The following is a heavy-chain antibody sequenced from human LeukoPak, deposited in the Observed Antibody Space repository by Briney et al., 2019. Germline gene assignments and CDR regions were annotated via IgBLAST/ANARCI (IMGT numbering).Heavy chain of an antibody. J-gene: IGHJ4*02. CDR1: GFTFSSYA. CDR2: ISGSGAST. CDR3: AIDSTYNYDSSAYSSYFDY. Sequence: GGSLRLSCAASGFTFSSYAMSWVRQAPGKGLEWVSAISGSGASTYYADSVKGRFTISRDNSKNTLYLQMNSLRAEDTAVYYCAIDSTYNYDSSAYSSYFDYWGQGTLVTVSS. V-gene: IGHV3-23*01. D-gene: IGHD3-22*01.